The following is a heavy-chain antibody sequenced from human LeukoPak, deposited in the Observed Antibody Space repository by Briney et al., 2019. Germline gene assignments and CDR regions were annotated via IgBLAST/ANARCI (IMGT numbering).Heavy chain of an antibody. D-gene: IGHD2-2*01. CDR1: GYTFTGYY. Sequence: ASVKVSCKASGYTFTGYYMHWVRQAPGQGLEWMGWINPNSGGTNYAQKFQGRVTMTRDTSISTAYMGLSRLRSDDTAVYYCAGDCTSCYYYYGMDVWGQGTTVTVSS. CDR2: INPNSGGT. V-gene: IGHV1-2*02. J-gene: IGHJ6*02. CDR3: AGDCTSCYYYYGMDV.